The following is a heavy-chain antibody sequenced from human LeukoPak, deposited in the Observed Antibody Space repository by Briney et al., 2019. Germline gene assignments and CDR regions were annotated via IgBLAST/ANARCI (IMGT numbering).Heavy chain of an antibody. V-gene: IGHV3-33*01. D-gene: IGHD1-14*01. Sequence: GGSLRLSCAASGFTFSSFGMHWVRQAPGKGLEWVAVIWYDGSERFYADSVKGRFTISRDNSKNTLYLQMNSLRAEGTAAYYCARGGNAFDIWGQGTMVTVSS. CDR3: ARGGNAFDI. CDR1: GFTFSSFG. CDR2: IWYDGSER. J-gene: IGHJ3*02.